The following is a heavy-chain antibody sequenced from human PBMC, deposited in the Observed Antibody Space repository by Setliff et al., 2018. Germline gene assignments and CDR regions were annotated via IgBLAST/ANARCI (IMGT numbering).Heavy chain of an antibody. D-gene: IGHD3-22*01. V-gene: IGHV4-39*01. J-gene: IGHJ3*02. Sequence: KSSETLSLTCSVSGGSISSSIYYWGWIRQPPGKGLEWIGSIYYSGSTYYSPSLKRRVTISVDTSKNQFSLKLSSVTAADTAVYYCATRTSYDSNGYYYAIAGPFDIWGQGTMVTVSS. CDR3: ATRTSYDSNGYYYAIAGPFDI. CDR1: GGSISSSIYY. CDR2: IYYSGST.